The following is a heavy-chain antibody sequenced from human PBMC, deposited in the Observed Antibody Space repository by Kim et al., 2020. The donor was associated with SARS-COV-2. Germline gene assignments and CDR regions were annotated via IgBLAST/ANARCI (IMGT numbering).Heavy chain of an antibody. CDR3: ARDTGELLAFDY. CDR1: GGSISSGGYY. V-gene: IGHV4-31*03. Sequence: SETLSLTCTVSGGSISSGGYYWSWIRQHPGKGLEWIGYIYYSGSTYYNPSLKSRVTISVDTSKNQFSLKLSSVTAADTAVYYCARDTGELLAFDYWGQGTLVTVSS. D-gene: IGHD1-26*01. CDR2: IYYSGST. J-gene: IGHJ4*02.